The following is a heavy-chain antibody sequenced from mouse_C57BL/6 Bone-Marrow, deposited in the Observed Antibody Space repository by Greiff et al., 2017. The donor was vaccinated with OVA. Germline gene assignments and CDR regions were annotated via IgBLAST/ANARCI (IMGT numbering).Heavy chain of an antibody. CDR2: IYPRSGNT. D-gene: IGHD5-5*01. Sequence: VKLQESGAELARPGASVKLSCKASGYTFTSYGISWVKQRTGQGLEWIGEIYPRSGNTYYNEKFKGKATLTADKSSSTAYMELRSLTSEDSAVYFCARGSYLWGFAYWGQWTLVTVSA. CDR1: GYTFTSYG. CDR3: ARGSYLWGFAY. J-gene: IGHJ3*01. V-gene: IGHV1-81*01.